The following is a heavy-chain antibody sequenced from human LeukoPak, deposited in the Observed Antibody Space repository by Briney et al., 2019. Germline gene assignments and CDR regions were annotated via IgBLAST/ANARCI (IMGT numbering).Heavy chain of an antibody. J-gene: IGHJ4*02. CDR2: ISWNSGTI. Sequence: GGSLRLSCAGSGFIFNNYAMHWVRQPPGKGLEWVSGISWNSGTIDYADSVRGRFTISRDNAKNSLYLQMDSLRVEGTAFYYCAKDNRRHYTSGPNPDSLHWGQGALVTVSS. CDR3: AKDNRRHYTSGPNPDSLH. V-gene: IGHV3-9*01. CDR1: GFIFNNYA. D-gene: IGHD6-19*01.